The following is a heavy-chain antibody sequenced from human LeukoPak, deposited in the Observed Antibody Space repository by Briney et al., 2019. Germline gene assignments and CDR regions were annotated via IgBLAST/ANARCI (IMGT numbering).Heavy chain of an antibody. J-gene: IGHJ4*02. V-gene: IGHV4-39*01. D-gene: IGHD4-17*01. CDR1: GGSISSSNFY. CDR2: IYYSGST. CDR3: ARLDDDYGYYVFDD. Sequence: SETLSLTCTVSGGSISSSNFYWGWIRQPPGKGLEWIGSIYYSGSTYYNPSLKSRVTISVDTSNNHFSLKLSSVTAADSGVYYCARLDDDYGYYVFDDWGQGTLVTVSS.